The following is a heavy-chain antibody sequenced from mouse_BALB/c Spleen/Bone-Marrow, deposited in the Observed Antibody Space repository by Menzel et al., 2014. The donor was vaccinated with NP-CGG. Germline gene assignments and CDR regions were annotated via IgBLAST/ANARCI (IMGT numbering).Heavy chain of an antibody. CDR3: ARDWYFDV. CDR1: GYTFTSYW. Sequence: VKLVESGAELAKPGASVKMSCKASGYTFTSYWMHWVKQRPGQGLEWIGYINPSTGYTEYNQKFKDKATLTADKSSSTAYMQLSSLTSEDSAVYYFARDWYFDVWGAGTTVTVSS. J-gene: IGHJ1*01. CDR2: INPSTGYT. V-gene: IGHV1-7*01.